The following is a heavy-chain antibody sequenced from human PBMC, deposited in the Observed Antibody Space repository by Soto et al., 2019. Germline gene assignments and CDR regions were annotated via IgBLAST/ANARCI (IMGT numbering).Heavy chain of an antibody. V-gene: IGHV4-59*01. CDR2: IYYSGDT. Sequence: QVQLQESGPGLVKPSETLSLTCTVSGDSISRYYWSWIRLSRGKGLEWIGYIYYSGDTNYTPSVKRRVTISVGRTKNQFSLTLSSVTAAATAVYYCARDQGGEFLKGSGMDVWGQGPTVTVS. CDR3: ARDQGGEFLKGSGMDV. CDR1: GDSISRYY. J-gene: IGHJ6*02. D-gene: IGHD3-10*01.